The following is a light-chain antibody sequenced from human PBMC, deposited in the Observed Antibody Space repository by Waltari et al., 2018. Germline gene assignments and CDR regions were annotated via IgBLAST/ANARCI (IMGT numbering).Light chain of an antibody. V-gene: IGLV3-10*01. CDR3: YSTDSRGNRGV. CDR1: ALPKKY. J-gene: IGLJ2*01. CDR2: EDN. Sequence: SYELTQPPSVSVSPGQTARITSSGDALPKKYAYWYQQKSGQAPVLVIYEDNKLPSGIPERFSGSSSGTMATLSISEAQVEDEADYSCYSTDSRGNRGVFGGGTKLTVL.